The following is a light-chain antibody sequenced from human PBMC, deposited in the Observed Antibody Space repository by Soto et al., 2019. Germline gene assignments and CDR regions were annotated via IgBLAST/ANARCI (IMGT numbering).Light chain of an antibody. CDR3: QSFDSSLSASV. Sequence: QSVLTQPPSVSGAPGQRVTISCTGSSSNIGAGYNVHWYHQLPGTAPKLLIYGNNNRPSGVPDRFSGSKSGTSASLVITGLQAEDEADYYCQSFDSSLSASVFGGGTKLTVL. V-gene: IGLV1-40*01. CDR1: SSNIGAGYN. CDR2: GNN. J-gene: IGLJ2*01.